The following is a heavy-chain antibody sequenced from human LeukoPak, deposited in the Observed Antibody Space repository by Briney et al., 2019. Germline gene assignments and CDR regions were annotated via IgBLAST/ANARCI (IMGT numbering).Heavy chain of an antibody. CDR3: AKVPGIAVAATMWNFDY. Sequence: GGSLRLSCAASGFTFSSYAMHWVRQAPGKGLEYVSAISSNGASTYYANSVKGRFTISRDNSKNTLYLQMNSLRAEDTAVYYCAKVPGIAVAATMWNFDYWGQGTLVTVSS. J-gene: IGHJ4*02. CDR2: ISSNGAST. V-gene: IGHV3-64*01. D-gene: IGHD6-19*01. CDR1: GFTFSSYA.